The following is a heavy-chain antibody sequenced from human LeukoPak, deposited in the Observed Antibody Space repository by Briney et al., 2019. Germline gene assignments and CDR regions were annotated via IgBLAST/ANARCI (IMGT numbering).Heavy chain of an antibody. D-gene: IGHD5-18*01. CDR2: IIPILGIA. CDR1: GGTFSSYT. V-gene: IGHV1-69*04. CDR3: ARDGLDGYSYGSLDY. J-gene: IGHJ4*02. Sequence: SVKVSCKASGGTFSSYTISWARQAPGQGLEWMGRIIPILGIANYAQKFQGRVTITADKSTSTAYMELSSLRSEDTAVYYCARDGLDGYSYGSLDYWGQGTLVTVSS.